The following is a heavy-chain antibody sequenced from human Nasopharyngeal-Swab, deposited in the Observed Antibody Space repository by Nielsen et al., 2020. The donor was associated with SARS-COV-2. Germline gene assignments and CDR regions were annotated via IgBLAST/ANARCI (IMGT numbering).Heavy chain of an antibody. V-gene: IGHV3-21*01. D-gene: IGHD2-2*01. CDR3: ARVHCSRSSCSAPDYYYYYMDV. CDR1: GFTLSSYS. CDR2: ISSSSSYI. J-gene: IGHJ6*03. Sequence: SLKISCAASGFTLSSYSMNWVRQAPGKGLEWVSSISSSSSYIFYADSVKGRFTISRDNAKNSLYLQMNSLRVEDTAVYYCARVHCSRSSCSAPDYYYYYMDVWGKGTTVTVSS.